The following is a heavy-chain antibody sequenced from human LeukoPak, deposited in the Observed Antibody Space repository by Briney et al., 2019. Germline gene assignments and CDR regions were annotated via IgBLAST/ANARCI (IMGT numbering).Heavy chain of an antibody. CDR2: INQDGSEK. V-gene: IGHV3-7*01. CDR3: ARDGHPFDS. J-gene: IGHJ4*02. Sequence: GGSLRLSCAASGFRFSSYWMSWVRQAPGKGLEWVANINQDGSEKYYVDSVKGRFTVSRDNAKNSLFLQMNSLRTEDTGVHYCARDGHPFDSWGQGTLVTVSS. CDR1: GFRFSSYW.